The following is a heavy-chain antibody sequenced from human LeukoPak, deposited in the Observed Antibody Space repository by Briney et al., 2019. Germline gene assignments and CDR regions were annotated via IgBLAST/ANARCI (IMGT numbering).Heavy chain of an antibody. Sequence: PGGSLRLSCAASGFTFSSYWMSWVRQAPGKGLEWVANIKQDGSEKYYVDSVKGRITISRDNSKNTLYLQMNSLRAEDTAVYYCAKDEQWLVPGGYCHYWGQGTLVTVSS. V-gene: IGHV3-7*03. D-gene: IGHD6-19*01. CDR2: IKQDGSEK. J-gene: IGHJ4*02. CDR3: AKDEQWLVPGGYCHY. CDR1: GFTFSSYW.